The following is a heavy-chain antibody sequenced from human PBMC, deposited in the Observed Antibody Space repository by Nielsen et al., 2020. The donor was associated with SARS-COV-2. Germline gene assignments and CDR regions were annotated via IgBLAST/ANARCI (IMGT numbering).Heavy chain of an antibody. CDR2: ISGDSVNI. D-gene: IGHD3-22*01. J-gene: IGHJ4*02. CDR3: AMNYYHNRSYYSLDY. CDR1: GYTFIRYD. V-gene: IGHV1-18*01. Sequence: ASVKVSCKASGYTFIRYDISWVRQAPGQGLEWMGWISGDSVNIKSAQKFQGRLTMTTDTSTSTAFMEMRSLRSDDTAVYYCAMNYYHNRSYYSLDYWGQGTLVTVSS.